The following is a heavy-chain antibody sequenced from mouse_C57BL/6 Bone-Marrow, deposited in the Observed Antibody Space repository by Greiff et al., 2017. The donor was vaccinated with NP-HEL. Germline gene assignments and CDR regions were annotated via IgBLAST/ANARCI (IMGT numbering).Heavy chain of an antibody. D-gene: IGHD2-5*01. Sequence: QVQLQQPGAELVKPGASVKMSCKASGYTFTSYWITWVKPRPGQGLEWIGDIYPGSGSTNYNEKFKSKATLTVDTSSSTAYMQLSSLTSEDSAVYYCARDYSNYEWYFDVWGTGTTVTVSS. CDR3: ARDYSNYEWYFDV. J-gene: IGHJ1*03. CDR1: GYTFTSYW. CDR2: IYPGSGST. V-gene: IGHV1-55*01.